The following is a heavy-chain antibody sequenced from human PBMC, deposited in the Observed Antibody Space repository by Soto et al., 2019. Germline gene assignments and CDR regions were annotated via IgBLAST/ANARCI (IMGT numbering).Heavy chain of an antibody. CDR2: ISDSGSTI. CDR3: ARGGSGWTRGGWLGP. J-gene: IGHJ5*02. D-gene: IGHD6-25*01. Sequence: QMQLVQSGGGLVNPGGSLTLSCNASGFTFSDYYMIWVRQTPGKGLEWLSYISDSGSTIYYADSVRARFTIFRENAANSAYLQLDGLTDGDTAFYYCARGGSGWTRGGWLGPWGQGSLVTVSS. CDR1: GFTFSDYY. V-gene: IGHV3-11*01.